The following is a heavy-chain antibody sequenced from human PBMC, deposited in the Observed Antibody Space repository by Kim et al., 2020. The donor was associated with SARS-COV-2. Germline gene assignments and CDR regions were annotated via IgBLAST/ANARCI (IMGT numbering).Heavy chain of an antibody. Sequence: ASVKVFCKGSGYTFTSYTIHWVRQAPGQRLEWMGWISVGNGNTRYSQNFQDRLTITRDTAATTAYMELSSLRSEDTAVYYCGRVFTYDFGMDVWGQGTTVTVYS. CDR3: GRVFTYDFGMDV. CDR2: ISVGNGNT. J-gene: IGHJ6*02. V-gene: IGHV1-3*01. CDR1: GYTFTSYT. D-gene: IGHD3-3*01.